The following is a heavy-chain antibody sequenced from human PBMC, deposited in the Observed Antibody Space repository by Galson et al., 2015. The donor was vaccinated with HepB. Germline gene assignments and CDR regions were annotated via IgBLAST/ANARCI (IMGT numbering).Heavy chain of an antibody. J-gene: IGHJ4*02. CDR1: GYTFTGYY. CDR2: INPNSGGT. V-gene: IGHV1-2*06. CDR3: ARGDRFLEWLFPDY. Sequence: SVKVSCKASGYTFTGYYMHWVRQAPGQGLEWMGRINPNSGGTNYAQKFQGRVTMTRDTSISTAYMELSRLRSDDTAVYYCARGDRFLEWLFPDYWGQGTLVTVSS. D-gene: IGHD3-3*01.